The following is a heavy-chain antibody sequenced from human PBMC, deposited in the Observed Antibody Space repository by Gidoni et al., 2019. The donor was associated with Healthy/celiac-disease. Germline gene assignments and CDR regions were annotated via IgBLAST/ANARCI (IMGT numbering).Heavy chain of an antibody. CDR3: ARAGGYCSGGSCYSFWFDP. V-gene: IGHV4-61*02. Sequence: QVQLQASGPGLVKPSQTLSLTCTVSGGSISSGSSYWSWIRQPAGKGLEWIGRIYTSGSTNYNPSLKSRVTISVDTSKNQFSLKLSSVTAADTAVYYCARAGGYCSGGSCYSFWFDPWGQGTLVTVSS. CDR1: GGSISSGSSY. CDR2: IYTSGST. D-gene: IGHD2-15*01. J-gene: IGHJ5*02.